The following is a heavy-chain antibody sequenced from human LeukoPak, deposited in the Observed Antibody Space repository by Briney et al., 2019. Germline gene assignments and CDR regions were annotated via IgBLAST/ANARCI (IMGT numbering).Heavy chain of an antibody. CDR2: IPYDGTNK. V-gene: IGHV3-30*02. D-gene: IGHD5-12*01. CDR3: ARARYSDY. J-gene: IGHJ4*02. Sequence: PGGSLRLSCAASGFIFSSYGMHWVRQAPGKGLEWVTFIPYDGTNKYYADSVKGRFTISRDNARNSLYLQMNSLRAEDTALYYCARARYSDYWGQGTLVTVSS. CDR1: GFIFSSYG.